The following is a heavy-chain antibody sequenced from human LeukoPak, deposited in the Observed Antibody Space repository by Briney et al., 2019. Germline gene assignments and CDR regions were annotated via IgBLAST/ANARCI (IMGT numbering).Heavy chain of an antibody. CDR3: QYDYGGLDY. Sequence: KASETLSLTCAVYGGSFSGYYWSWIRQPPGKGLEWIGEINHSGSTNYNPSLKSRVTISVDTSKNQFSLKLSSVTAADTAVYYCQYDYGGLDYWGQGTLVTVSS. V-gene: IGHV4-34*01. CDR2: INHSGST. J-gene: IGHJ4*02. D-gene: IGHD4-23*01. CDR1: GGSFSGYY.